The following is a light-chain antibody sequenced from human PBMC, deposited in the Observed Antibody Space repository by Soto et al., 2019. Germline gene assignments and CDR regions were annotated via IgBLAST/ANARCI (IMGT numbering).Light chain of an antibody. Sequence: DLVMTPSPDSLAVSLGERATINCKSSPRALSSSNNKNYLAWYQQKPGQPPKLLIYWASTRESGVPDRFSGSGSGTDFSLTIGSLQAEDVAAYYCQQYYSTPLTFGGGTKVDIK. V-gene: IGKV4-1*01. CDR3: QQYYSTPLT. CDR2: WAS. CDR1: PRALSSSNNKNY. J-gene: IGKJ4*01.